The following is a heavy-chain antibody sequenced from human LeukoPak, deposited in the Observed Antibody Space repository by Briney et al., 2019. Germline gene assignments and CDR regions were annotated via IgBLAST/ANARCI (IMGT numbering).Heavy chain of an antibody. CDR2: INHSGST. J-gene: IGHJ5*02. D-gene: IGHD2-8*01. Sequence: PSETLSLTCAVYGGSFSGYYWSWIRQPPGKGLEWIGEINHSGSTNYNPSLKSRVTISVDTSKNQFPLKLSSVTAADTAVYYCARERWINGFLNWFDPWGQGTLVTVSS. CDR3: ARERWINGFLNWFDP. V-gene: IGHV4-34*01. CDR1: GGSFSGYY.